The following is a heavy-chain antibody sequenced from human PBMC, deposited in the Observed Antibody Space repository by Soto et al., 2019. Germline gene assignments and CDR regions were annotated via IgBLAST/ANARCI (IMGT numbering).Heavy chain of an antibody. CDR1: GFTFSSHA. CDR3: ASRIFFPWGSYYWYYFDY. J-gene: IGHJ4*02. Sequence: GGSLRLSCAASGFTFSSHAMSWVRQAPGRGLEWVSGISGSGGSTYYADSVKGRFTISRDNSKNTLYLQMNSLRAEDTAVYYFASRIFFPWGSYYWYYFDYWSQGPLVTVSS. D-gene: IGHD3-10*01. CDR2: ISGSGGST. V-gene: IGHV3-23*01.